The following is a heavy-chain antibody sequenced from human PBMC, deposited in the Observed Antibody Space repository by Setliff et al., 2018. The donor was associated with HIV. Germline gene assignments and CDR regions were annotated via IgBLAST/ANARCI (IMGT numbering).Heavy chain of an antibody. CDR1: GFSFSTYS. CDR3: ARDVYYESSPA. V-gene: IGHV3-21*01. J-gene: IGHJ4*02. CDR2: IGGTTTYI. D-gene: IGHD3-22*01. Sequence: PGGSRRLSCTASGFSFSTYSMNWVRQAPGEGLEWVAAIGGTTTYIYYADSVKGRFTISRDNAKNSVYLQMDSLRAEDTAVYYCARDVYYESSPAWGQGTLVTVSS.